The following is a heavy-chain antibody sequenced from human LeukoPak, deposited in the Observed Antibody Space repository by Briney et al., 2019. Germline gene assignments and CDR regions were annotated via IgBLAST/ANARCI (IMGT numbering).Heavy chain of an antibody. Sequence: GGSLRLSCAASGFTFSSYWMHWVRQAPGKGLVWVSRINSDGSSTSYPDSVKGRFTISRDNAKNSLYLQMNSLRAEDTALYYCAKARGLSGYYRYWGQGTLVTFSS. J-gene: IGHJ4*02. D-gene: IGHD3-22*01. CDR3: AKARGLSGYYRY. CDR1: GFTFSSYW. CDR2: INSDGSST. V-gene: IGHV3-74*01.